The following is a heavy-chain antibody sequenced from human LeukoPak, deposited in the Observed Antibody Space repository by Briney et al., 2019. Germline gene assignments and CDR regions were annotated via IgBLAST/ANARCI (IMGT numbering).Heavy chain of an antibody. Sequence: GGSLRLSCAVSGFTFSNYEMNWVRQAPGKGLEWLSYISSSGTTIYHADSVKGRFTISRDNAKNSLYLQMNSLRAEDTAVYYCARAATVNDWYFDLWGRGTLVSVSS. CDR2: ISSSGTTI. CDR3: ARAATVNDWYFDL. D-gene: IGHD4-11*01. CDR1: GFTFSNYE. J-gene: IGHJ2*01. V-gene: IGHV3-48*03.